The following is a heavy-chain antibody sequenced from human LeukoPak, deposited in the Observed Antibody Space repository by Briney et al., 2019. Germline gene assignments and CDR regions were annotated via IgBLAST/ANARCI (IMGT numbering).Heavy chain of an antibody. Sequence: GASVKVSCKTSGYTFTSYYVSWVRQAPGQGLEWMGWISGYNAKTKYVQKFQGRITMTIDTSTTTAYMELRSLTSDDTAVYYCARVRDYYASSDYSDYRGQGTLVTVSS. D-gene: IGHD3-22*01. V-gene: IGHV1-18*04. CDR1: GYTFTSYY. CDR3: ARVRDYYASSDYSDY. J-gene: IGHJ4*02. CDR2: ISGYNAKT.